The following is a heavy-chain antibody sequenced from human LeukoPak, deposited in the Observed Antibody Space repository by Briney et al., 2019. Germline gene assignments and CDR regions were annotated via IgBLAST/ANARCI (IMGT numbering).Heavy chain of an antibody. CDR2: INHSGST. D-gene: IGHD1-1*01. Sequence: SETLSLTCAVYGGSFSGYYWSWIRQPPGKGLEWIGEINHSGSTNYNPSLKSRVTISVDTSKNQFSLKLSSVTAADTAAYYCARATGNPYYFDYWGQGTLVTVSS. V-gene: IGHV4-34*01. CDR1: GGSFSGYY. CDR3: ARATGNPYYFDY. J-gene: IGHJ4*02.